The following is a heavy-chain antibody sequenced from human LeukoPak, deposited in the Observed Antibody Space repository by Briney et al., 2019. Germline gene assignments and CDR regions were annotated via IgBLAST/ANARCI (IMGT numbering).Heavy chain of an antibody. D-gene: IGHD4-23*01. CDR1: GGTFSSYA. J-gene: IGHJ4*02. CDR3: ARDSRSTVVTPDPIDY. Sequence: VASVKVSCKASGGTFSSYAISWVRQAPGQGLEWMGWISAYNGNTNYAQKLQGRVTMTTDTSTSTAYMELRSLRSDDTAVYYCARDSRSTVVTPDPIDYWGQGTLVTVSS. V-gene: IGHV1-18*01. CDR2: ISAYNGNT.